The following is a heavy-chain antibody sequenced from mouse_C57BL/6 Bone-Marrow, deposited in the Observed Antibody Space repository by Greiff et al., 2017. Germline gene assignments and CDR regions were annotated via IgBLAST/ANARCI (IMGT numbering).Heavy chain of an antibody. J-gene: IGHJ2*01. D-gene: IGHD4-1*01. CDR1: GFTFSSYG. CDR2: ISSGGSYT. CDR3: ARHWDFDY. Sequence: DVKLVESGGDLVKPGGSLKLSCAASGFTFSSYGMSWVRQTPDMRLEWVATISSGGSYTYYPDSVKGRFTISRDNAKNTLYLKMSSLKSEDTAMYYCARHWDFDYWGQGTTLTVSS. V-gene: IGHV5-6*02.